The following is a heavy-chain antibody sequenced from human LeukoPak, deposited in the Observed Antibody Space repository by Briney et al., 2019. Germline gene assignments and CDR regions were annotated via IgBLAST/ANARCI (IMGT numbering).Heavy chain of an antibody. V-gene: IGHV3-21*01. CDR1: GFTFSSYS. CDR2: ISSSSSYI. CDR3: ARGGVYYEFWRSPQDYYYMDV. J-gene: IGHJ6*03. Sequence: GGSLRLSRAASGFTFSSYSVNWVRQAPGKGLEWVSSISSSSSYIYYADSVKGRFTISRDNAKNSLYLQMNSLRAEDTAVYYCARGGVYYEFWRSPQDYYYMDVWGKGTTVTVSS. D-gene: IGHD3-3*01.